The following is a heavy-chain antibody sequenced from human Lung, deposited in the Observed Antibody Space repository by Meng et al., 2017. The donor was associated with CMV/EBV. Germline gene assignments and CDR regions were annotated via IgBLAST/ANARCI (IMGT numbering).Heavy chain of an antibody. V-gene: IGHV3-74*01. CDR3: ARDVMGWFDP. D-gene: IGHD2-8*01. Sequence: EVQLVGVGGGLVQPGASLRLSCVASGFSFSSYWMHWVRQSPGKGLVWVARINSGGTATTYADSVKGRFTISRDNAKNTLYLQMNSLRGEDTAVYYCARDVMGWFDPWGQGALVTVSS. CDR1: GFSFSSYW. J-gene: IGHJ5*02. CDR2: INSGGTAT.